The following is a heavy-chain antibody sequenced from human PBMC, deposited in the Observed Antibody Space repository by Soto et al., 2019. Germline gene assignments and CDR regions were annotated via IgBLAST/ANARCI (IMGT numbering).Heavy chain of an antibody. V-gene: IGHV3-23*01. CDR3: ARMPGPYGSGTYYLGY. CDR2: ISGSGGST. D-gene: IGHD3-10*01. J-gene: IGHJ4*02. Sequence: PGGSLRLSCAASGFTFSNYAMSWVRQAPGKGLEWVSGISGSGGSTYYADSVKGRFTISRDNSKNTLYLQMNSLRTEDTAVYFCARMPGPYGSGTYYLGYWGQGTLVTVSS. CDR1: GFTFSNYA.